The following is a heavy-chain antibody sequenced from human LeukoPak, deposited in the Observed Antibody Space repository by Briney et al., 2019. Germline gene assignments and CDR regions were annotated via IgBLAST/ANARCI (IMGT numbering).Heavy chain of an antibody. Sequence: GRSLRLSCAASGFTFNNYAMHWVRQAPGKGLNWVAFISYDGSDKYYADSVKGRFTISRDNSKNTLYLQMNSLRPEDTAVYYCAKDERGSYSPSDYWGQGTLVTVSS. CDR1: GFTFNNYA. D-gene: IGHD3-16*01. CDR2: ISYDGSDK. CDR3: AKDERGSYSPSDY. J-gene: IGHJ4*02. V-gene: IGHV3-30*18.